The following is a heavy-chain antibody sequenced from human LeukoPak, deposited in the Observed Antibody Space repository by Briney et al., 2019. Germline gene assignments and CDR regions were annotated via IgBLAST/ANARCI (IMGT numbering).Heavy chain of an antibody. CDR1: GFTFSSSG. CDR3: AKVRTYFYHGLDV. CDR2: ISYDGSNK. Sequence: PGGSLRLSCAASGFTFSSSGMHWVRQAPGKGLEWVAVISYDGSNKYYADSVKGRFTFSGDNSKNTLYLQMNSLRAEDTAVYYCAKVRTYFYHGLDVWGQGTTVTVSS. V-gene: IGHV3-30*18. D-gene: IGHD1-14*01. J-gene: IGHJ6*02.